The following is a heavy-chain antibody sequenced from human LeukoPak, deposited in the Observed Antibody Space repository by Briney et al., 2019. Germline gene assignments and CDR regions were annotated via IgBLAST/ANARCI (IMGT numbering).Heavy chain of an antibody. Sequence: SETLSLTCTVSGGSIHSYFWGWFRQTPGKGLEWIGYVYSNGITDYNPSLKSRVSISVDRPKNQFSLNLNSVTAADTAVYYCARHRGGRFTESYCVYWGQGILVTVSS. D-gene: IGHD1-26*01. CDR2: VYSNGIT. CDR3: ARHRGGRFTESYCVY. J-gene: IGHJ4*02. CDR1: GGSIHSYF. V-gene: IGHV4-59*08.